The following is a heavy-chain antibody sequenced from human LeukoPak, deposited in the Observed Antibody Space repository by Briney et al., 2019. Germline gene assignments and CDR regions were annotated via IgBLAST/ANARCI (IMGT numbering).Heavy chain of an antibody. J-gene: IGHJ5*02. CDR1: GGSISSYY. Sequence: PSETLSLTCAVSGGSISSYYWSWIRQPPGKGLEWIGYIYYSGSTNYNPSLKSRVTISVDTSKNQFSLKLSSVTAADTTVYYCARETYGSGSYNKWFDPWGQGTLVTVSS. CDR2: IYYSGST. CDR3: ARETYGSGSYNKWFDP. D-gene: IGHD3-10*01. V-gene: IGHV4-59*01.